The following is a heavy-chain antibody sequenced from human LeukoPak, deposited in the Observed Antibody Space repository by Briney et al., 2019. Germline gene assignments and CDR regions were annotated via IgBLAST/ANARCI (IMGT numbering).Heavy chain of an antibody. J-gene: IGHJ4*02. CDR1: GFTLSDYA. CDR3: AKDKTNSGYSPFDY. D-gene: IGHD3-22*01. CDR2: ISGSGGST. Sequence: PGGSLRLSCAASGFTLSDYAMGWVRQAPGKGLEWVSAISGSGGSTYYADSVKGRFTISRDNSKSTLYLQMNSLRAEDTAVYYCAKDKTNSGYSPFDYWGQGTLVTVSS. V-gene: IGHV3-23*01.